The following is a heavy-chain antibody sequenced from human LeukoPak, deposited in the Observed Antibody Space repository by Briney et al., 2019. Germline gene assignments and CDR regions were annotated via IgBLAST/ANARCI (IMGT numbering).Heavy chain of an antibody. Sequence: SETLSLTCAVYGVSFSGYYWSWIRQPPGKGLEWIGEINHSGSTNYNPSLKSRVTISVDTSKNQFSLKLSSVTAADTAVYYCARVRSTRSYYYDSSGYYLGGVDYWGQGTLVTVSS. V-gene: IGHV4-34*09. D-gene: IGHD3-22*01. CDR2: INHSGST. CDR3: ARVRSTRSYYYDSSGYYLGGVDY. J-gene: IGHJ4*02. CDR1: GVSFSGYY.